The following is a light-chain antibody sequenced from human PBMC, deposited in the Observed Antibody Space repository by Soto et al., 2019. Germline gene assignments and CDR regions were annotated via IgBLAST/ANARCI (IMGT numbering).Light chain of an antibody. Sequence: EIVMTQSRATLSVSPGERATLACRASQSVNSNLAWYQQKPGQDPRLLIYGASTRATGIPARFSGSGSGTEFTLTISSLQSEDFAVYYCQQYNNWPPYTFGQGTKLEIK. CDR1: QSVNSN. V-gene: IGKV3-15*01. J-gene: IGKJ2*01. CDR2: GAS. CDR3: QQYNNWPPYT.